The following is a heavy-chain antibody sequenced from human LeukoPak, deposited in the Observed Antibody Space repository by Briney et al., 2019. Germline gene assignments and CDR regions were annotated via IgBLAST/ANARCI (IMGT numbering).Heavy chain of an antibody. CDR1: GFTVSSNY. Sequence: PGGSLKLSCAASGFTVSSNYMSWVRQAPGKGLEWVSDIYSGGSTYYADSVKGRFTISRDNSKNTLYLQMNSLRAEDTAVYYCARAKGFSGYLDYWGQGTLVTVSS. CDR3: ARAKGFSGYLDY. J-gene: IGHJ4*02. CDR2: IYSGGST. D-gene: IGHD3-22*01. V-gene: IGHV3-53*01.